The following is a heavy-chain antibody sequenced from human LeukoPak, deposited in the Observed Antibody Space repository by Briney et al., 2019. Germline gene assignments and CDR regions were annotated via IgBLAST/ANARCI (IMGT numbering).Heavy chain of an antibody. CDR2: ISGSGGST. D-gene: IGHD4-17*01. Sequence: GGSLRLSCAASGFTFSSYAMSWVRQAPGKGLEWVSAISGSGGSTYYADSVKGRFTISRDNSKNTLYLQMNSLRAEDTVVYYCATPWNGDYVGFDYWGQGTLVTVSS. V-gene: IGHV3-23*01. J-gene: IGHJ4*02. CDR3: ATPWNGDYVGFDY. CDR1: GFTFSSYA.